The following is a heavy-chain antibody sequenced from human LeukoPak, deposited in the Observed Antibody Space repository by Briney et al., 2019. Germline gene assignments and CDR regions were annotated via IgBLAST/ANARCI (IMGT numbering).Heavy chain of an antibody. Sequence: GASVKVSCKASGGTFSSYAISWVRQAPGQGLEWMGGIIPIFGTANYAQKFQGRVTITADESTSTAYMELSSLRSEDTAVYYCANQQSRYDTLTGYYRYFDYWGQGTLVTVSS. CDR2: IIPIFGTA. J-gene: IGHJ4*02. D-gene: IGHD3-9*01. V-gene: IGHV1-69*13. CDR3: ANQQSRYDTLTGYYRYFDY. CDR1: GGTFSSYA.